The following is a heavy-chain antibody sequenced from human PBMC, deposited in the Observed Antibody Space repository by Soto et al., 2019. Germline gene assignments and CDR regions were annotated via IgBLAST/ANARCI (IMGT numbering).Heavy chain of an antibody. CDR3: ARGGSFWSGYYRGGWFDP. D-gene: IGHD3-3*01. CDR1: VYTFTSYD. Sequence: GASVKVSCKASVYTFTSYDINWVRQATEQGLEWMGWMNPNSGNTGYAQKFQGRVTMTRNTSISTAYMELSSLRSEDTAVYYCARGGSFWSGYYRGGWFDPWGQGALVTVSS. V-gene: IGHV1-8*01. J-gene: IGHJ5*02. CDR2: MNPNSGNT.